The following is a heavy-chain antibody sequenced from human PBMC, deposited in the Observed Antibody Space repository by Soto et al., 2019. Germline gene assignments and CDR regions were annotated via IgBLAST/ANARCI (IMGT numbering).Heavy chain of an antibody. J-gene: IGHJ4*02. CDR2: INFGGTT. CDR1: GGSIGSSSYY. V-gene: IGHV4-39*01. D-gene: IGHD1-7*01. Sequence: SETLSLTCTVSGGSIGSSSYYWGWVRQPPGKGLEWVAIINFGGTTYYNPSLKSRVTISVDTSKNQFSLNLSSVTAADTAVYYYARRNYPYYFDYWGQGTLVTVSS. CDR3: ARRNYPYYFDY.